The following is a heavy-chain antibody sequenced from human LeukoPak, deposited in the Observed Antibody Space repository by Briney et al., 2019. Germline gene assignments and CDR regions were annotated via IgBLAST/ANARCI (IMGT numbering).Heavy chain of an antibody. J-gene: IGHJ5*02. D-gene: IGHD1-1*01. CDR1: GYTFTGYY. CDR2: INPNSGGT. Sequence: ASVKVSCKASGYTFTGYYMHWVRQAPGQGLEWMGWINPNSGGTNYAQKFQGRVTMTRDTSISIAYMELSRLRSDDTAVYYCAREVQPGKRFDPWGQGTLVTVSS. CDR3: AREVQPGKRFDP. V-gene: IGHV1-2*02.